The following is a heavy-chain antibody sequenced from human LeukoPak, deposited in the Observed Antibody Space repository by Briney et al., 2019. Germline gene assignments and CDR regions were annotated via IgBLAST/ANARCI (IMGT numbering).Heavy chain of an antibody. CDR3: ARHSGEQWLSHFDY. J-gene: IGHJ4*02. V-gene: IGHV1-2*02. CDR2: IHPNTGTT. CDR1: KYTFTASY. D-gene: IGHD5-12*01. Sequence: GASVKVSCKASKYTFTASYIHWVRPAPGQGLEWMGWIHPNTGTTNFAQKFQGRVALTRDASITTAYMDLSSLRSDDTAMYYCARHSGEQWLSHFDYRGQGTLVTVSS.